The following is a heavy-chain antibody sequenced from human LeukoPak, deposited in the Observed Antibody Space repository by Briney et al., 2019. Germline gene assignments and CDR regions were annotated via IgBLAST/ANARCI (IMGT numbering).Heavy chain of an antibody. CDR2: ISNSGTKI. V-gene: IGHV3-11*04. CDR3: ARAFNDAFDI. Sequence: PVGSLRLSCAASGFTFRDYYVTWIRQAPGKGLEWVSYISNSGTKIYNADSVKGRFTISRDNAKNSLYLQMNSLRAEDTAMYYCARAFNDAFDIWGQGTMVTVSS. J-gene: IGHJ3*02. CDR1: GFTFRDYY.